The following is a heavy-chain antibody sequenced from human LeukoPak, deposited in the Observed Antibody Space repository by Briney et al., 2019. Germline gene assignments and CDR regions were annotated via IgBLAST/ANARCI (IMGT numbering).Heavy chain of an antibody. Sequence: ASVKVSCKASGYTFTSYYTHWVGQAPGQGLEWMGIIKPSGGSTLYAQKFQGRVTVTSDMSTSTVYVELSRLRSEGTAVYYCAREVPENFNFDYWGQGTLVTVSS. CDR2: IKPSGGST. CDR1: GYTFTSYY. J-gene: IGHJ4*02. V-gene: IGHV1-46*01. D-gene: IGHD2/OR15-2a*01. CDR3: AREVPENFNFDY.